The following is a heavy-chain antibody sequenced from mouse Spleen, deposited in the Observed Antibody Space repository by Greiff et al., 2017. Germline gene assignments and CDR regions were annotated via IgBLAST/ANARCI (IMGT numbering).Heavy chain of an antibody. V-gene: IGHV1-87*01. D-gene: IGHD2-3*01. J-gene: IGHJ1*01. Sequence: VQLQQSGAELARPGASVKLSCKASGYTFTSYWMQWVKQRPGQGLEWIGAIYPGDGDTRYTQKFKGKATLTADKSSSTAYMQLSSLASEDSAVYYCARDDGYYDWYFDVWGAGTTVTVSS. CDR1: GYTFTSYW. CDR3: ARDDGYYDWYFDV. CDR2: IYPGDGDT.